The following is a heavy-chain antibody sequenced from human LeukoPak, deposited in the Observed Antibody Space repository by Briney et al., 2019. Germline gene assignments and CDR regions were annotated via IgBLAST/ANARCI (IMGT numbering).Heavy chain of an antibody. J-gene: IGHJ3*02. CDR3: ARGGGSGDYDILTGQGFDAFDI. CDR1: GYTFTSYY. Sequence: ASVKVSCKASGYTFTSYYMHWVRQAPGQGLEWMGIINPSGGSTSYAQKFQGRVTMTRDTSTSTVYMELSSLRSEDTAVYYCARGGGSGDYDILTGQGFDAFDIWGQGTMVTVSS. CDR2: INPSGGST. V-gene: IGHV1-46*01. D-gene: IGHD3-9*01.